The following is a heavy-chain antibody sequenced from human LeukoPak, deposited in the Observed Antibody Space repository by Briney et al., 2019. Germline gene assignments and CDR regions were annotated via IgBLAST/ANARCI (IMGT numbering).Heavy chain of an antibody. Sequence: ASVKVSCKASGYTFNSYGISWVRQAPGQGLEWMGRISAYNGNTNYAQKVQGRVTMTEDTSTDTAYMELSSLRSEDTAVYYCTLLLRSFDYWGQGTLVTVSS. CDR1: GYTFNSYG. D-gene: IGHD2-15*01. CDR3: TLLLRSFDY. V-gene: IGHV1-18*01. CDR2: ISAYNGNT. J-gene: IGHJ4*02.